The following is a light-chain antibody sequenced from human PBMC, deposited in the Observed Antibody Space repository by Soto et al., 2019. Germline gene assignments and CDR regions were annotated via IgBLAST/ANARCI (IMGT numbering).Light chain of an antibody. CDR3: QQRSNWPIT. V-gene: IGKV3-15*01. J-gene: IGKJ5*01. CDR1: QSVSSN. CDR2: GAS. Sequence: EIVMTQSPATLSVSPGERATLSCRASQSVSSNLAWYQQKPGQAPRLLIYGASTRATGIPARFSGSGSGTDFTLTISSLEPEEFAGYYCQQRSNWPITFGQGTRLE.